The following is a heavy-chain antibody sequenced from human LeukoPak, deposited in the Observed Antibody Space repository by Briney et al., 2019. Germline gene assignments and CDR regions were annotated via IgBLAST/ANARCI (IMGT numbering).Heavy chain of an antibody. D-gene: IGHD2-2*02. CDR1: GFTFSSYA. V-gene: IGHV3-23*01. CDR2: ISGSGGST. CDR3: AKDLRWAVPAAIRNDY. J-gene: IGHJ4*02. Sequence: GGSLRPSCAASGFTFSSYAMSWVRQAPGKGLEWVSAISGSGGSTYYADSVKGRFTISRDNSKNTLYLQMNSLRAEDTAVYYCAKDLRWAVPAAIRNDYWGQGTLVTVSS.